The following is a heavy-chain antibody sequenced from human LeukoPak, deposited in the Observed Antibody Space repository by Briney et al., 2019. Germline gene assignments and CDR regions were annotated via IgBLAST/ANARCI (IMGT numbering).Heavy chain of an antibody. CDR1: GFTFGSYA. Sequence: GGSLRLSCAASGFTFGSYAMHWVRQAPGKGLEWVAVISYDGSNKYYADSVKGRFTISRDNSKNTLYLQMNSLRAEDTAVYYCARPTSAVRTGDYWGQGTLVTVSS. V-gene: IGHV3-30-3*01. CDR3: ARPTSAVRTGDY. D-gene: IGHD4-11*01. CDR2: ISYDGSNK. J-gene: IGHJ4*02.